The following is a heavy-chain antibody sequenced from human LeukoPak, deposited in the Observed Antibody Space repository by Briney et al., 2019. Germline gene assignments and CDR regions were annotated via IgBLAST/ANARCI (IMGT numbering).Heavy chain of an antibody. CDR3: ARSRGDAFDI. J-gene: IGHJ3*02. D-gene: IGHD6-13*01. V-gene: IGHV4-59*01. CDR1: GGSISSYY. Sequence: SETLSLTCTVSGGSISSYYWSWLRQPPGKGLEWIGYIYYSGSTNYNPSLKSRVTISVDTSKNQFSLKLSSVTAADTAVYYCARSRGDAFDIWGQGTMVTVSS. CDR2: IYYSGST.